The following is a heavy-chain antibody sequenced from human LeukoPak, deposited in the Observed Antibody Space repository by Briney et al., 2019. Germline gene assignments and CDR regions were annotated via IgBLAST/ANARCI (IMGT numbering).Heavy chain of an antibody. V-gene: IGHV3-21*01. Sequence: GGSLRLSCAASGFTFSSYSMNWVRQAPGKGLEWVSSISSSSSYIYYADSVKGRFTISRDNAKNSLYLQMNSLRAEDTAVYYCARDRALGYYDYWGQGTLVTVSS. J-gene: IGHJ4*02. CDR3: ARDRALGYYDY. CDR1: GFTFSSYS. CDR2: ISSSSSYI. D-gene: IGHD3-10*01.